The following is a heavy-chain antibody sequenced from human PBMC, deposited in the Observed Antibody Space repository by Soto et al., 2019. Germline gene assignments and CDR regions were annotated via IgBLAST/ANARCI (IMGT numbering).Heavy chain of an antibody. V-gene: IGHV4-39*01. CDR1: YGSISVSNVF. J-gene: IGHJ4*02. Sequence: PSETLSLTCTVSYGSISVSNVFWGWVRQPPGKGLEWIGNIDYSGTAYFSPSLGTRVTFPVDTSKNQFSLTPYSVTAADTAVYYCARTTGRHLDFWGQGILVTVSS. CDR2: IDYSGTA. CDR3: ARTTGRHLDF. D-gene: IGHD4-4*01.